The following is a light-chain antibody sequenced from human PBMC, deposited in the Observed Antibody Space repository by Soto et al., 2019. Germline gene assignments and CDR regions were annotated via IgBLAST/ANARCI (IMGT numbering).Light chain of an antibody. J-gene: IGKJ1*01. CDR2: AAS. CDR3: LHHNSYHRT. Sequence: DIQMTQSPTSLSASVGDRVTITCQASQGIRNDLSWYQQKPGKAPKRLIYAASILQSGVPSRFSDSGSGTEFTHTISKLQIEDFPPSCRLHHNSYHRTFVQGNKVEIK. CDR1: QGIRND. V-gene: IGKV1-17*02.